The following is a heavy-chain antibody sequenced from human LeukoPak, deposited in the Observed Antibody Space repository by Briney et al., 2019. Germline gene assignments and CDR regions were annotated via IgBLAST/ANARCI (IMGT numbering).Heavy chain of an antibody. V-gene: IGHV4-31*03. J-gene: IGHJ4*02. CDR1: GGSISSGGYY. CDR2: IYYSGST. D-gene: IGHD3-9*01. Sequence: KPSETLSLTCTVSGGSISSGGYYWSWIRQHPGKGLEWIGYIYYSGSTYYNPSLKSRVTISVDTFKNQFSLKLRSVTAADTAVYYCARGRYFDWLSHFDYWGQGTLVTVSS. CDR3: ARGRYFDWLSHFDY.